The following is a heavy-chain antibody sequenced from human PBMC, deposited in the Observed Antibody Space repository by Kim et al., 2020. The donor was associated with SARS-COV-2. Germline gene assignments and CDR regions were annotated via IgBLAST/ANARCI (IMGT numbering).Heavy chain of an antibody. CDR3: ARSSSQEGYYDSSGSKEGKVIYGAFDI. J-gene: IGHJ3*02. CDR1: GFTFSSYA. D-gene: IGHD3-22*01. Sequence: GGSLRLSCAASGFTFSSYAMHWVRQAPGKGMEWVAVISYDGSNKYYADSVKGRFTISRDNSKNTLYLQMNSLRAEDTAVYYCARSSSQEGYYDSSGSKEGKVIYGAFDIWGQGTMVTVSS. V-gene: IGHV3-30-3*01. CDR2: ISYDGSNK.